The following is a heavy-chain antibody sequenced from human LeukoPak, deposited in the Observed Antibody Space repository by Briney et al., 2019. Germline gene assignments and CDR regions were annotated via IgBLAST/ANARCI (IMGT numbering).Heavy chain of an antibody. CDR2: IYYSGRT. Sequence: PSETLSLTCSVSGDSVSRSDSYWDWIRQPPGKGLEWIGTIYYSGRTYYSPSLKGRVTMSVDPSNNQFPLNLRSVTAADTAVYYCAGRRYYDGSGYLEWGQGTLLSVSS. CDR3: AGRRYYDGSGYLE. J-gene: IGHJ1*01. D-gene: IGHD3-22*01. CDR1: GDSVSRSDSY. V-gene: IGHV4-39*01.